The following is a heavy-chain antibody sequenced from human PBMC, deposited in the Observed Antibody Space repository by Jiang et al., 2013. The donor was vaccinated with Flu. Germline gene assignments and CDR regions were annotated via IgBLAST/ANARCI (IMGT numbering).Heavy chain of an antibody. Sequence: GPGLVKPSETLSLTCTVSGGSISSYYWSWIRQPPGKGLEWIGYIYYSGSTNYNPSLKSRVTISVDTSKNQFSLKLSSVTAADTAVYYCARRGVRDGYNQGYSDYWGQGTLVTVSS. J-gene: IGHJ4*02. D-gene: IGHD5-24*01. V-gene: IGHV4-59*01. CDR1: GGSISSYY. CDR3: ARRGVRDGYNQGYSDY. CDR2: IYYSGST.